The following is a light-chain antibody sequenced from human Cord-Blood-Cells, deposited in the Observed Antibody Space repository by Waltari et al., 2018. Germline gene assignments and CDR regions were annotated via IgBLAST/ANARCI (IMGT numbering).Light chain of an antibody. V-gene: IGLV2-8*01. CDR1: SSDVGGYNY. CDR3: SSYAGSNNPYV. CDR2: EVS. J-gene: IGLJ1*01. Sequence: QSALTQPPSASGSPGQSVTISCTGTSSDVGGYNYVSWYQQHPGKAPKLMIYEVSKRPSGGPDRCSGSKSGNTASRTVSGLQAEDEADYYCSSYAGSNNPYVFGTGTKVTVL.